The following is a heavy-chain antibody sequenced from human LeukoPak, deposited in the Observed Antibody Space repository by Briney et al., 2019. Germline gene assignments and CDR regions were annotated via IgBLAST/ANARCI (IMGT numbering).Heavy chain of an antibody. Sequence: SETLSLTCGVSGGSINSGGFSWGWIRQPPGKGLESIGYIYYSGTTFYNPSFKSRLTISIDTSKNQFSLKLSSVTAADTAVYYCARLNTVIWYFDLWGRGTLVTVSS. CDR1: GGSINSGGFS. CDR3: ARLNTVIWYFDL. D-gene: IGHD4-17*01. CDR2: IYYSGTT. V-gene: IGHV4-30-4*07. J-gene: IGHJ2*01.